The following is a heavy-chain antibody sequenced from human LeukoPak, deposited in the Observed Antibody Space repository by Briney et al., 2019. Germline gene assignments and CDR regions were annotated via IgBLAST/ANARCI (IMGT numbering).Heavy chain of an antibody. Sequence: GGSLRLSCEASGFTFSNYGINWVRQAPGKGLEWVAVVWFDGGNKFYADSVKGRFTISRDNSRNMVYLQMNSLRVEDTAVYYCAKADQKYYDFWSGYDYWGQGTLVTVSS. J-gene: IGHJ4*02. V-gene: IGHV3-33*06. CDR2: VWFDGGNK. D-gene: IGHD3-3*01. CDR1: GFTFSNYG. CDR3: AKADQKYYDFWSGYDY.